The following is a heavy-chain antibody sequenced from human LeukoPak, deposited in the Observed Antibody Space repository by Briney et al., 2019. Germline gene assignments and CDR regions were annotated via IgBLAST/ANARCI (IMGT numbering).Heavy chain of an antibody. D-gene: IGHD6-19*01. V-gene: IGHV3-21*01. CDR2: ISSSSSYI. J-gene: IGHJ4*02. Sequence: KTGGSLRLSCAASGFTFSSYSMNWVRQAPGKGLEWVSSISSSSSYIYYADSVKGRFTSSRDNAKNSLYLQMNSLRAEDTAVYYCARAVSSGWYLDYWGQGTLVTVSS. CDR1: GFTFSSYS. CDR3: ARAVSSGWYLDY.